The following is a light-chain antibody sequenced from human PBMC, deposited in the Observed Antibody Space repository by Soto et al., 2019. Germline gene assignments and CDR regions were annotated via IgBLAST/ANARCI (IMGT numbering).Light chain of an antibody. J-gene: IGKJ2*01. CDR1: QDISNF. CDR2: DAS. Sequence: DIQMTQSPSSLSASVGDRVTITCQASQDISNFLNWYQQKPGKAPKLLIYDASNLEVGVPSRFSGSGSGTDFTFTISSLQPEDIATYYCQQFDILPTFGQGTKLEIK. V-gene: IGKV1-33*01. CDR3: QQFDILPT.